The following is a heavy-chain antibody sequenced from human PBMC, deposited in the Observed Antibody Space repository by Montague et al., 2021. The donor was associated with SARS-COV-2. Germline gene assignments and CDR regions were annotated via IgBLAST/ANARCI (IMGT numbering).Heavy chain of an antibody. V-gene: IGHV2-70*01. CDR2: IDWNDDK. CDR3: ARLRVEMATMIGNYYYYGMDV. J-gene: IGHJ6*02. CDR1: GFSFSTSGMC. D-gene: IGHD5-24*01. Sequence: PALVKPTQTLTLTCTFSGFSFSTSGMCVSWIRQPPGKALEWLALIDWNDDKYYSTSLKTRLTISKDTSKNQVVLTMTNMDPVDTATYCARLRVEMATMIGNYYYYGMDVWGQGTTVTVSS.